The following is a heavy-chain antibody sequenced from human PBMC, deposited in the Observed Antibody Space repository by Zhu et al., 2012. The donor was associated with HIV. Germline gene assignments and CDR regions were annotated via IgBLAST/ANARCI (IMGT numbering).Heavy chain of an antibody. J-gene: IGHJ4*02. Sequence: QVQLQESGPGLVKPSETLSLTCTVSGGSISSHYWSWIRQPPGKRLEWIGYIYYSGSTNYNPSLKSRLTISVDTSKNQFSLKLTSVTAADTAVYYCARPLVPAAISSVSFDYWGQGTLVTVSS. V-gene: IGHV4-59*11. CDR3: ARPLVPAAISSVSFDY. CDR2: IYYSGST. CDR1: GGSISSHY. D-gene: IGHD2-2*02.